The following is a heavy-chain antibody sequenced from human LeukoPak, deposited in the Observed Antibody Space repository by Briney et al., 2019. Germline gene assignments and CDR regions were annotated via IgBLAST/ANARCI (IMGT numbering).Heavy chain of an antibody. CDR2: IRSSSSDI. Sequence: PGGSLRLSCAASGFTFSSYSMNWVRQAPGKGLEWVSFIRSSSSDIYYADSVKGRFTLSRDNAKNSLYLQMDSLKAEDTAVYYCARVRSGSLDYWGQGTLVTVSS. CDR1: GFTFSSYS. V-gene: IGHV3-21*01. D-gene: IGHD1-26*01. J-gene: IGHJ4*02. CDR3: ARVRSGSLDY.